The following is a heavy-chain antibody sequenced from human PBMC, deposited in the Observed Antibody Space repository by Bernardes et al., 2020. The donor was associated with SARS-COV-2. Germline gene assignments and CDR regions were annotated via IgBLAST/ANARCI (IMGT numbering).Heavy chain of an antibody. CDR1: GFTFDDYG. CDR3: ARGYSSGGDYYFDY. V-gene: IGHV3-20*01. CDR2: INWNGGST. D-gene: IGHD6-19*01. J-gene: IGHJ4*02. Sequence: GGSLRLSCAASGFTFDDYGMSWVRQAPGKGLEWVSGINWNGGSTGYADSVKGRFTISRDNAKNSLYLQMNSLRAEDTALYHCARGYSSGGDYYFDYWGQGTLVTVSS.